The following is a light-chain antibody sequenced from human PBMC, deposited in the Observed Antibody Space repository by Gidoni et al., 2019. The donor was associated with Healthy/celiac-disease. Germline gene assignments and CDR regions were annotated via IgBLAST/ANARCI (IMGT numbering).Light chain of an antibody. V-gene: IGKV1-39*01. J-gene: IGKJ2*01. CDR3: QQSYSTPDT. CDR2: AAS. CDR1: QSISSY. Sequence: DIQMTQSPSSLSASVGDRVTITCRASQSISSYLNWYQQKPAKAPKLLIYAASSLQSGVPSRFSGSGSGTDFTLTISSLQPEDFATYYCQQSYSTPDTFXQXTKLEIK.